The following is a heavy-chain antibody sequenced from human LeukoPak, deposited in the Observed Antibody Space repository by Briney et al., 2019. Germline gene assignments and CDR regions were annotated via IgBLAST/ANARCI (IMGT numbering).Heavy chain of an antibody. CDR1: GSTFSSYW. J-gene: IGHJ4*02. V-gene: IGHV3-74*01. CDR3: VRDAWKASTPLDY. D-gene: IGHD1-1*01. Sequence: PGGSLRLSCAASGSTFSSYWMHWVRQAPGKGLVWVSRVSSDGSSTTYADSVKGRFTGSRDNTKNTLYLQMNGLRAEDTAVYYCVRDAWKASTPLDYWGQGTLVTVSS. CDR2: VSSDGSST.